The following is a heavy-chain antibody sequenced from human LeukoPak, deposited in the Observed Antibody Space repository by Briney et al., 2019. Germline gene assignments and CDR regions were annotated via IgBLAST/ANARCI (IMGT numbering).Heavy chain of an antibody. CDR2: IYPGDSDT. J-gene: IGHJ4*02. D-gene: IGHD5-18*01. CDR3: ARQLQRGYSYSDY. CDR1: GYRLTSYW. V-gene: IGHV5-51*01. Sequence: GESLQISCKGSGYRLTSYWIGWVRQMPGKGLEWMGIIYPGDSDTRYSPSFQGQVTISADKSISTAYLQWRSLKASDTAMYYCARQLQRGYSYSDYWGQGTLVTVSS.